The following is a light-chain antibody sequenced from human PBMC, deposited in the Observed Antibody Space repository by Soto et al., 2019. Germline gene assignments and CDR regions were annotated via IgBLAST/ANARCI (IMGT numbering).Light chain of an antibody. Sequence: EIVMTQSPDTLSVSVGDRATLSCRASQSVSSNLAWYQQKPGQAPRLLIHGASTRATGIPAMFRGSVSWTEFTLTIRSLQSEDCGVYDCQQYNDWLPFTFGQGTRLEIK. V-gene: IGKV3-15*01. CDR2: GAS. CDR1: QSVSSN. J-gene: IGKJ5*01. CDR3: QQYNDWLPFT.